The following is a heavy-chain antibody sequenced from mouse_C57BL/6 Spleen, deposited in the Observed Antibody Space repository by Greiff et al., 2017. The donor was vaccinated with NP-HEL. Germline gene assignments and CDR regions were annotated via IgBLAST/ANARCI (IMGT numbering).Heavy chain of an antibody. CDR1: GFTFSDYG. J-gene: IGHJ3*01. D-gene: IGHD2-4*01. Sequence: EVKLVESGGVLVKPGGSLKLSCAASGFTFSDYGMHWVRQAPEKGLEWVAYISSGSSTIYYADTVKGRFTISRDKAKNTLFLQMTSLRSEDTAMYYCAREDDYDPFAYWGQGTLVTVSA. CDR2: ISSGSSTI. CDR3: AREDDYDPFAY. V-gene: IGHV5-17*01.